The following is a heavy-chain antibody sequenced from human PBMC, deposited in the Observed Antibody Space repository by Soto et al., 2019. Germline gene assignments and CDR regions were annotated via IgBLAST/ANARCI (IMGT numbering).Heavy chain of an antibody. CDR3: TTGSVEGI. CDR1: GFSFNEAW. J-gene: IGHJ6*02. V-gene: IGHV3-15*07. D-gene: IGHD2-15*01. Sequence: EVQLVESAGGLVKPGGSLRLSCVASGFSFNEAWMNWVRQAPGQGLEWVGRIKTSAGGGATNYAAPVQGRFTISRDDSKNTIYLHMNSFRTEDTALYYCTTGSVEGIWGQGTTVIVSS. CDR2: IKTSAGGGAT.